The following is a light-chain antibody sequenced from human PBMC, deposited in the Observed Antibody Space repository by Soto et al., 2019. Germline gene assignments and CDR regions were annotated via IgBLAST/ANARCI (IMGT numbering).Light chain of an antibody. V-gene: IGKV2-24*01. J-gene: IGKJ2*01. Sequence: DVVLTQTPLFSPVTLGQPASISCRSSQSLVHSDGNTYLSWLQQRPGQPPRLLIYKISNRFFGVPDRFSGSGAGTDCTLRISRVEAEEVGIYYCMQVTHSPYSFGQGSKLEI. CDR1: QSLVHSDGNTY. CDR2: KIS. CDR3: MQVTHSPYS.